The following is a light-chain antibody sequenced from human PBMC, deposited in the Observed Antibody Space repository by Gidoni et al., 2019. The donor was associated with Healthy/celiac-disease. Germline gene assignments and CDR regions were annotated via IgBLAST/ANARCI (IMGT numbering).Light chain of an antibody. J-gene: IGKJ4*01. Sequence: ASLGDRVTITCRARQGISHYLAWSQQKPGKVPKLLIYAASTLQSGVPSRFSGSGSGTDFTLTISSLQPEDVATYYCEKYNSAPLTFGGGTKLEIK. CDR1: QGISHY. CDR2: AAS. CDR3: EKYNSAPLT. V-gene: IGKV1-27*01.